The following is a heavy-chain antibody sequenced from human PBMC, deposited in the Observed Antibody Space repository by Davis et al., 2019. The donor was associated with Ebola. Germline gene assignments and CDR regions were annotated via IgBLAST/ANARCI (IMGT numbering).Heavy chain of an antibody. CDR3: VRVIVGHSWYFDL. CDR2: VYYSGTT. D-gene: IGHD3-22*01. CDR1: GGSISRSTYY. Sequence: SETLSLTCTVSGGSISRSTYYWGWIRQPPGKGLEWIGSVYYSGTTYQNPSLMSRVTISVDTSKNQFSLKLSSVTAADTAVYYCVRVIVGHSWYFDLWGRGTLVAVSS. V-gene: IGHV4-39*07. J-gene: IGHJ2*01.